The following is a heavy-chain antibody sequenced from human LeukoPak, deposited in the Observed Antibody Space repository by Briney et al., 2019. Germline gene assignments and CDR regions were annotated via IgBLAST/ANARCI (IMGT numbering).Heavy chain of an antibody. CDR2: FDPEKGET. CDR3: ATSPSRCWVSCMDV. Sequence: ATVKVSCTLSGHTLAEPSMHWVRQAPGKGLEWLGGFDPEKGETVNAQNFQGRVTMTEDVSTDTAYLEQSSLRSEATAVYYCATSPSRCWVSCMDVWGTGTTVTVSS. J-gene: IGHJ6*03. CDR1: GHTLAEPS. D-gene: IGHD2-15*01. V-gene: IGHV1-24*01.